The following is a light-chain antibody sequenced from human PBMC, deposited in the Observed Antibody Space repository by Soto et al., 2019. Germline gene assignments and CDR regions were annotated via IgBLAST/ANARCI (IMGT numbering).Light chain of an antibody. CDR3: SSYTTRSTLV. J-gene: IGLJ1*01. CDR1: SSDVGAYDF. V-gene: IGLV2-14*01. CDR2: DVT. Sequence: QSELTQPASVSGSPGQSITISCTGTSSDVGAYDFVSWYQHSPGKAPKLVTFDVTHRPPGISDRFSGSKSANTASLTISGLQAADEAFYYCSSYTTRSTLVFGGGTKVTVL.